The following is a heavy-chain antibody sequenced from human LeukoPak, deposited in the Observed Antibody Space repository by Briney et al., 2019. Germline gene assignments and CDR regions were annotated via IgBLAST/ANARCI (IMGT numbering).Heavy chain of an antibody. CDR2: ISSSSSYI. J-gene: IGHJ4*02. CDR1: GFTFSSYS. Sequence: GGSLRLSCAASGFTFSSYSMNWVRQAPGKGLEWVSSISSSSSYIYYADSVKGRFTISRDNAKNSLYLQMNSLRAEDTAVYYCARDRIAVAGLPFDYWGQGTPVTVSS. V-gene: IGHV3-21*01. D-gene: IGHD6-19*01. CDR3: ARDRIAVAGLPFDY.